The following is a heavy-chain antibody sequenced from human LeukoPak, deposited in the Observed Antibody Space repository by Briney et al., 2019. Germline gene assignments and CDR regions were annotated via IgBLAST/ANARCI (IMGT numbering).Heavy chain of an antibody. CDR2: IYPDDK. Sequence: SGPTLVNPTQTLTLTCTFSGFSLSVYGVGVGWIRQPPGKALEWLAMIYPDDKIFNPSLKNRLTITKDTSKKQVVLTMTNVDPEDTATYYCAHSPLLLGGHAFHSWGQGTLVTVSS. CDR3: AHSPLLLGGHAFHS. J-gene: IGHJ5*02. V-gene: IGHV2-5*01. D-gene: IGHD2-15*01. CDR1: GFSLSVYGVG.